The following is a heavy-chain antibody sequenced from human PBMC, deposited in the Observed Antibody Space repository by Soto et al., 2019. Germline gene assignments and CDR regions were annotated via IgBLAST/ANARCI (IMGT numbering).Heavy chain of an antibody. J-gene: IGHJ4*02. Sequence: QLQLQESGPGLVKTSETLSLTCIVSGDSISSSSYYWGWIRQPPGKGLEWMGSVYFSGATNYNSALKSRVTISVDTSKNQFSLQLSSVTAADTAVYYCARVRRSGWYLDYWGQGTLVTVSS. CDR1: GDSISSSSYY. D-gene: IGHD6-19*01. V-gene: IGHV4-39*01. CDR2: VYFSGAT. CDR3: ARVRRSGWYLDY.